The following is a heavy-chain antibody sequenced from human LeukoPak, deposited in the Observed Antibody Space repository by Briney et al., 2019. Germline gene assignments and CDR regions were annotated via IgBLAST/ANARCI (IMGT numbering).Heavy chain of an antibody. CDR1: GFTFSSYG. J-gene: IGHJ4*02. CDR3: AKDHGRGSGWYFDY. Sequence: GSLRLSCAASGFTFSSYGMHWVRQAPGKGLEWVAFIRYDGSNKYYADSVKGRFTIPRDNSKNTLYLQMNSLRAEDTAVYYCAKDHGRGSGWYFDYWGQGTLVTVSS. CDR2: IRYDGSNK. D-gene: IGHD6-19*01. V-gene: IGHV3-30*02.